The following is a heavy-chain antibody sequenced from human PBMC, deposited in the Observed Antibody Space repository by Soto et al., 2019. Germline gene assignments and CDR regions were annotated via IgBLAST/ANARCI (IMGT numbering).Heavy chain of an antibody. V-gene: IGHV4-34*01. Sequence: QVQLQQWGAGLLKPSETLSLTCAVYGGSFSGYYWSWIRQPPGKGLEWIGEINHSGSTNYNPSLKSRVTISVDTSKNPFSLKLSSVTAADTAVYYCASGRVSVAAAGYYFDYWGQGTLVTVSS. J-gene: IGHJ4*02. D-gene: IGHD6-13*01. CDR1: GGSFSGYY. CDR3: ASGRVSVAAAGYYFDY. CDR2: INHSGST.